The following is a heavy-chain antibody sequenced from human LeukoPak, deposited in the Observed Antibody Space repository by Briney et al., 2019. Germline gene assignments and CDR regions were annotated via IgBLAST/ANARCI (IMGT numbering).Heavy chain of an antibody. J-gene: IGHJ5*02. CDR3: ARAREGAAAGPRMNRFDP. V-gene: IGHV4-61*02. D-gene: IGHD6-13*01. CDR2: IYTSGST. Sequence: NPSQTLSLTCTVSGGSISSGSYYWSWIRQPAGKGLEWIGRIYTSGSTNYNPSLKSRVTISVDTSKNQFSLKLSSVTAADTAVYYCARAREGAAAGPRMNRFDPWGQGTLVTVSS. CDR1: GGSISSGSYY.